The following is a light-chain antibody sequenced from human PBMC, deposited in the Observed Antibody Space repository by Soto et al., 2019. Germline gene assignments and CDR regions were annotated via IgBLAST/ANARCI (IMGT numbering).Light chain of an antibody. V-gene: IGKV3D-15*01. CDR3: QQFSNYPLT. Sequence: IVMTQSPAALSVVQGERATLSCRASQSISSNLAWYQQKPGQAPRLLTYGASTRATGIPDRFSGGGSGTDFTLTISRLEPEDFAVYYCQQFSNYPLTFGGGTKVDI. J-gene: IGKJ4*01. CDR2: GAS. CDR1: QSISSN.